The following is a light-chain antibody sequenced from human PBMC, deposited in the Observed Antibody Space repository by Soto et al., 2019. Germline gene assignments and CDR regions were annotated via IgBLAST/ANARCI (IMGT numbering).Light chain of an antibody. CDR3: QQYGSSTRYT. CDR1: QSVSSSY. V-gene: IGKV3-20*01. J-gene: IGKJ2*01. Sequence: EIVLTQSPGTLSLSPGERATLSCRASQSVSSSYLAWYQQKPGQAPRLLIYGASSRATGIPDRFSGSGSGTDFTLTISRLEPEDFAVYYWQQYGSSTRYTFGQGTKLEIK. CDR2: GAS.